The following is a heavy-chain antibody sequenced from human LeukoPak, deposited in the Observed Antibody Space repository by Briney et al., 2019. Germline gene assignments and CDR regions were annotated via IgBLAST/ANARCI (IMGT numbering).Heavy chain of an antibody. CDR2: ISSSGSAK. Sequence: PGGSLRLSCAASGFTFSNYGLNWVRQAPGKGLKWVSHISSSGSAKYYADSVKGRFTISRDSAKNSLYLQMNSLRDEDTAVFYCASGSGHWGQGTLVTVSS. CDR1: GFTFSNYG. CDR3: ASGSGH. V-gene: IGHV3-48*02. D-gene: IGHD2-2*03. J-gene: IGHJ4*02.